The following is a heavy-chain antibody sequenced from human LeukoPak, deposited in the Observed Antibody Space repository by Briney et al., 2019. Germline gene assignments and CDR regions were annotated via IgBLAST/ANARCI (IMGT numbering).Heavy chain of an antibody. V-gene: IGHV4-34*01. CDR3: ARGYTALSGSYRSWFDP. D-gene: IGHD6-19*01. J-gene: IGHJ5*02. CDR2: INHSGST. Sequence: SETLSLTCAVYGGSFSGYYWSWIRQPPGKGLEWIGEINHSGSTNYNPSLKSRVTISVDTSKTQFSLKLSPVTAADTAVYYCARGYTALSGSYRSWFDPWGQGTLVTVSS. CDR1: GGSFSGYY.